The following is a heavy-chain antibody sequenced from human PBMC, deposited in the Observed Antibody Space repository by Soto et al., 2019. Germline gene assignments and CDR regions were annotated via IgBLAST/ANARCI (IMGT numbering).Heavy chain of an antibody. D-gene: IGHD2-21*01. V-gene: IGHV4-39*01. CDR3: ARQRTAYSSFDP. CDR1: GVSISSSDYY. Sequence: SETLSLTCTVSGVSISSSDYYWAXIRQPPGKGLEWIANVYSGGSTYYNPSLKGRVTISVDASKNHISLKLTSVTATDTAVYFCARQRTAYSSFDPWGQGTLVTVSS. J-gene: IGHJ5*02. CDR2: VYSGGST.